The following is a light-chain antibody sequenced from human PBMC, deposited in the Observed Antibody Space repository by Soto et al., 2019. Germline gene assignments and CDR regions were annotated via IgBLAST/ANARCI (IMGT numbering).Light chain of an antibody. CDR3: LLYSGGAVV. CDR1: TGTVTSGHY. Sequence: QAVVTQAPSLTVSPGGTVTLTCASSTGTVTSGHYPNWLQQKPGQAPRALIYSTDTRHSWTPARFSGSLLGGKAALTLSGVQHEDEADYYCLLYSGGAVVFGGGTKVTVL. J-gene: IGLJ2*01. V-gene: IGLV7-43*01. CDR2: STD.